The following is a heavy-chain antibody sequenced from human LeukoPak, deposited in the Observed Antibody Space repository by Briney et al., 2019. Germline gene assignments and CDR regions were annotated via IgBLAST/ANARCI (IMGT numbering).Heavy chain of an antibody. J-gene: IGHJ6*02. Sequence: GGSLRLSCAASGFIFSSYSMSWVRQAPGTGLEWASVITGSGGNTYYADSVKGRFTISKDNSKNTVYLQMSSLRVDDTAVYYCAKAASSSWPSYYYGMDVWGQGTTVTVSS. D-gene: IGHD6-13*01. CDR2: ITGSGGNT. V-gene: IGHV3-23*01. CDR3: AKAASSSWPSYYYGMDV. CDR1: GFIFSSYS.